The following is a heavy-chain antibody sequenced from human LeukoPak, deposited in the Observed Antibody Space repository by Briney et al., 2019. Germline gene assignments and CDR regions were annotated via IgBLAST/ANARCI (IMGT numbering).Heavy chain of an antibody. V-gene: IGHV4-39*01. D-gene: IGHD1-14*01. CDR1: GGSISNSGYY. Sequence: KPSETLSLTCTVSGGSISNSGYYWGWIRQPPGKGLEWIGSIYYSGDTYDNPSLKSRVTISVDTSKNQFSLKLSSVTAADTTVYYCARAYNRATFDYWGQGTLVTVSS. CDR2: IYYSGDT. J-gene: IGHJ4*02. CDR3: ARAYNRATFDY.